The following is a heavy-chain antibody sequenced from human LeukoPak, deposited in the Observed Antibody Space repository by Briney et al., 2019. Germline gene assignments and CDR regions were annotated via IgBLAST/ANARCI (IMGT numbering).Heavy chain of an antibody. CDR2: INPSGGST. V-gene: IGHV1-46*01. Sequence: GASVKVSCKASGYSFTNYYMHWVRQAPGQGLEWMGIINPSGGSTSYAQKFQGRVTMTRDTSTNTVYMELSSLRSDDTAVYYCARDLLDYYDSSGYPEYAFDIWGQGTMVTVSS. D-gene: IGHD3-22*01. CDR3: ARDLLDYYDSSGYPEYAFDI. CDR1: GYSFTNYY. J-gene: IGHJ3*02.